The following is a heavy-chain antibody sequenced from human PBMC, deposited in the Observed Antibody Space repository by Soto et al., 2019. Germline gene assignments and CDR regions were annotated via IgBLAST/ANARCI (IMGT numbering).Heavy chain of an antibody. CDR3: ARGSVTDTAMVLNAFDI. J-gene: IGHJ3*02. D-gene: IGHD5-18*01. CDR2: INPSGGST. Sequence: ASVKVSCKASGYTFTSYYMHWVRQAPGQGLEWMGIINPSGGSTSYAQKFQGRVTMTRDTSTSTVYMELSSLRSEDTAVYYCARGSVTDTAMVLNAFDIWGQGTMVTVSS. CDR1: GYTFTSYY. V-gene: IGHV1-46*01.